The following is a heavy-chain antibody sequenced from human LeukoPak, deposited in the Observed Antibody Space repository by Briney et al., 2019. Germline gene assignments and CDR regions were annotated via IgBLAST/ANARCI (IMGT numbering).Heavy chain of an antibody. CDR3: ARGPRRGGHIQYFQH. J-gene: IGHJ1*01. CDR1: GGSFSGYY. Sequence: PSETLSLTCAVYGGSFSGYYWSWIRQPPGKGLEWIGEINHSGSTNYNPSLKSRVTISVDTSKNQFSLKLSSVTAADTAVYYCARGPRRGGHIQYFQHWGQGTLVTVSS. V-gene: IGHV4-34*01. D-gene: IGHD3-10*01. CDR2: INHSGST.